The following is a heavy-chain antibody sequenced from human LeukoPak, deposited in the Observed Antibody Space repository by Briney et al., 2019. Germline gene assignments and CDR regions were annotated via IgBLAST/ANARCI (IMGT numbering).Heavy chain of an antibody. Sequence: SETLSLTCAVSGGSISSGGYSWSWIRQPPGKGLEWIGYIYHSGSTYYNPSLKSRVTISVDRSKNQFSLKLSSVTAADTAVYYCARDSRGTGTPYWGQGTLVTVSS. J-gene: IGHJ4*02. D-gene: IGHD1-1*01. CDR1: GGSISSGGYS. V-gene: IGHV4-30-2*01. CDR3: ARDSRGTGTPY. CDR2: IYHSGST.